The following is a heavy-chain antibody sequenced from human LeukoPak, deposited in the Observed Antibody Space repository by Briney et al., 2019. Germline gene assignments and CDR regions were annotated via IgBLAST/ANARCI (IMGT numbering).Heavy chain of an antibody. V-gene: IGHV1-18*01. Sequence: TSVTVSCKASGYTFTIYGISWVRQAPGQGLEWMGWISSYNGNTNYAQKLQGRATMTTDTSTSTAYMELRSLRSDDTAVYYCARGSFPSDDILTGPFDDWGQGTLVTVSS. J-gene: IGHJ4*02. D-gene: IGHD3-9*01. CDR2: ISSYNGNT. CDR1: GYTFTIYG. CDR3: ARGSFPSDDILTGPFDD.